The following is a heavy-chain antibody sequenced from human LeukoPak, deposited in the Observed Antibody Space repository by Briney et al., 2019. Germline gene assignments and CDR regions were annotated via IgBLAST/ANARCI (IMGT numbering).Heavy chain of an antibody. CDR1: GFTFSTYA. J-gene: IGHJ4*02. V-gene: IGHV3-23*01. Sequence: GGSLRLSCAASGFTFSTYAMSWVRQAPGKGLQWVSAISGGGGTIDYADSVKGRFTTSRDNSKNTLYLQMNSLRAEDTAVYYCARAHSSVLVNWGQGTLVTVSS. CDR2: ISGGGGTI. D-gene: IGHD2-21*01. CDR3: ARAHSSVLVN.